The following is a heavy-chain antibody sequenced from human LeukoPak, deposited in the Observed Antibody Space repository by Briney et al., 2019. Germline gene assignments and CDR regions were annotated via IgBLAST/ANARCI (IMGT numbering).Heavy chain of an antibody. CDR2: ISDDGRTE. V-gene: IGHV3-30*18. J-gene: IGHJ4*02. CDR1: GFPFSRHG. D-gene: IGHD2-15*01. CDR3: TKEGATGSRYNFDF. Sequence: GGSLSLSFAASGFPFSRHGMHWVRPAPGKGLEWVAVISDDGRTEYYADSVRGRFTISRDNSKNTVSLQMNSLREDDTAVFYCTKEGATGSRYNFDFWGQGTLVTVSS.